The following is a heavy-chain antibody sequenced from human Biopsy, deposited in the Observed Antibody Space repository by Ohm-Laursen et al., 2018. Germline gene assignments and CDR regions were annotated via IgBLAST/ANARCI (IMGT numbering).Heavy chain of an antibody. Sequence: SLRLSCTALKFTVSSNYMTWVRQAPGKGLECVSVIYSGGNTFYADSVKGRFTVSRDTSKNTIYLQMNSLRAEDTARYYRATNLKVSPGLMNFDSWGQGTPVTVSS. V-gene: IGHV3-53*01. D-gene: IGHD1-1*01. J-gene: IGHJ4*02. CDR3: ATNLKVSPGLMNFDS. CDR1: KFTVSSNY. CDR2: IYSGGNT.